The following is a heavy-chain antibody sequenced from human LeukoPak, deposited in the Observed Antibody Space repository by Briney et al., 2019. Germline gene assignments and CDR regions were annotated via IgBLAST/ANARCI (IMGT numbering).Heavy chain of an antibody. V-gene: IGHV3-7*01. CDR1: GFPFSSYW. Sequence: GGALRLSCAASGFPFSSYWMSWVRQAPGKGLEWVANTKEDGSEKYYVDSVKGRFTISRDNSKNSVYLQMNSLRAEDTAVYYCSRDSRIAMAGQDSWGQGTLVTVSS. CDR2: TKEDGSEK. D-gene: IGHD6-19*01. CDR3: SRDSRIAMAGQDS. J-gene: IGHJ4*02.